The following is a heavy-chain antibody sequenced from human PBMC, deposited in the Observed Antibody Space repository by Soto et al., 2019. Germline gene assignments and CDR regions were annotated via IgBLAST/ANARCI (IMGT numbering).Heavy chain of an antibody. J-gene: IGHJ6*02. CDR1: GGSFSGYY. CDR3: ARGRRRLLYYYYGMDV. D-gene: IGHD1-26*01. Sequence: XATLSLTCAVYGGSFSGYYWSWIRQPPGKGLEWIGEINHSGSTNYNPSLKSRVTISVDTSKNQFSLKLSSVTAADTAVYYCARGRRRLLYYYYGMDVWGQGTTVTVSS. V-gene: IGHV4-34*01. CDR2: INHSGST.